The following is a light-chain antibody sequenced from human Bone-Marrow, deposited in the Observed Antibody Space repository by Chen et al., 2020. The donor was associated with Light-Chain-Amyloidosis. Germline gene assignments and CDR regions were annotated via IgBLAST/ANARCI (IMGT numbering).Light chain of an antibody. J-gene: IGLJ2*01. Sequence: SYELTQPPSVSVSPGQTARITCYGDDLPTEYAYWYQQKPGQAPVLVIHRDTERPSGISERFSGSSSGTTATLNISGVQAEDEADYHCESADSSGSYEVIFGDGTKLTVL. CDR2: RDT. CDR3: ESADSSGSYEVI. V-gene: IGLV3-25*03. CDR1: DLPTEY.